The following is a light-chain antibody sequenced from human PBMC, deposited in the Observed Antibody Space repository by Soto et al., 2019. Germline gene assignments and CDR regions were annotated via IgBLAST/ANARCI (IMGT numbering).Light chain of an antibody. CDR1: SSDVGAYNY. Sequence: QSSLTQPASVSGSPGQSITISCTGTSSDVGAYNYVSWYQQHPGKAPKLMIYDVSNRPSGVSNRFSGSKSDNTASLTTSGLQAEDEADYYCSSYTSTTTLVVFGRGTKVTVL. J-gene: IGLJ2*01. V-gene: IGLV2-14*01. CDR3: SSYTSTTTLVV. CDR2: DVS.